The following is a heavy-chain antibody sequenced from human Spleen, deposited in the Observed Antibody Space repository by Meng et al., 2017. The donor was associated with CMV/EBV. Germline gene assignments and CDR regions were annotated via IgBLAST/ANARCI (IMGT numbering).Heavy chain of an antibody. V-gene: IGHV3-7*01. CDR1: GFTFSDYY. CDR2: INQDGSEK. J-gene: IGHJ4*02. Sequence: GESLKISCAASGFTFSDYYMSWIRQAPGKGLEWVATINQDGSEKYYVDSVKGRFTISRDNAKNSLSLQMNSLRGEDTAVYYCAEAATLAGWGQGTLVTVSS. CDR3: AEAATLAG. D-gene: IGHD2-15*01.